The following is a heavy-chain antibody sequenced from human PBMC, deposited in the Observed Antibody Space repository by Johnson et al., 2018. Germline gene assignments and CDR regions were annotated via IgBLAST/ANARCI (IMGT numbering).Heavy chain of an antibody. J-gene: IGHJ4*02. CDR1: GFSFSSHW. Sequence: EVQLLESGGGLVQXGGSXRLXCATSGFSFSSHWMSWVRQAPGKGLEWVANIKQDGSDKRYLDSVKGRFTISRDNAKNSLYLQINSLRAEDTAVYYCVRNGGSFDYWGQGTLVTVSS. D-gene: IGHD1-26*01. V-gene: IGHV3-7*01. CDR3: VRNGGSFDY. CDR2: IKQDGSDK.